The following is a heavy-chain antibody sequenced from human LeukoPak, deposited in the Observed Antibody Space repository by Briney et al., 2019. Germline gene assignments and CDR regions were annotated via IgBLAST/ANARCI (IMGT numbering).Heavy chain of an antibody. CDR1: GFTFSSYG. CDR2: IRGSGTST. J-gene: IGHJ4*02. D-gene: IGHD3-10*01. V-gene: IGHV3-23*01. CDR3: AKDGITMVRGEAIGENYFDY. Sequence: GGTLRLSCAGSGFTFSSYGMSWVRQAPGKGLEWVSCIRGSGTSTYYADSVKGRFTISRDNSKNTLYLQMNSLRAEGTAVYYCAKDGITMVRGEAIGENYFDYWGQGTLVTVSS.